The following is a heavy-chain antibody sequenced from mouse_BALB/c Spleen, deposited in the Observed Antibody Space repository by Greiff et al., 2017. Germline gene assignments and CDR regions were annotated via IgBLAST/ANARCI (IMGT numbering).Heavy chain of an antibody. Sequence: EVKLMESGGGLVKPGESLKLSCAASGFTFSSYTMSWVRQTPEKRLEWVATISSGGSYTYYPAIVKGRFTISRDNAMNTLYLKMSTLESEDTAMYYCARGYEGFDYWGQGTTVTVSS. D-gene: IGHD2-12*01. CDR1: GFTFSSYT. CDR2: ISSGGSYT. CDR3: ARGYEGFDY. J-gene: IGHJ2*01. V-gene: IGHV5-6-4*01.